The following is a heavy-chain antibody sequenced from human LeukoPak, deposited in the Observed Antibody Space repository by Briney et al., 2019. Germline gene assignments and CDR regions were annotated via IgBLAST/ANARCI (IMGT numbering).Heavy chain of an antibody. V-gene: IGHV7-4-1*02. J-gene: IGHJ5*02. CDR1: GYTFTSYA. Sequence: ASVKVSCKASGYTFTSYAMNWVRPAPGQGLEWMGWINTNTGNPTYAQGFTGRFVFSLDTSVSTAYLQISSLKAEDTAVYYCARALITMVRGVIVWFDPWGQGTLVTVSS. CDR3: ARALITMVRGVIVWFDP. CDR2: INTNTGNP. D-gene: IGHD3-10*01.